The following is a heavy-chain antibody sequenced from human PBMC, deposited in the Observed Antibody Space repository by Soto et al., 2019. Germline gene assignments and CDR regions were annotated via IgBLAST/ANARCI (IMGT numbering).Heavy chain of an antibody. Sequence: SETLSLTCTVSGGSISSGGYYWSWIRQHPGKGLEWIGYIYYSGSTYYNPSLKSRVTITVDTSKNQFSLKLSSVTAADTAVYYCAREVVAEFWSGDYYYYYYMDVWGKGTTVTVSS. CDR2: IYYSGST. J-gene: IGHJ6*03. V-gene: IGHV4-31*03. CDR1: GGSISSGGYY. D-gene: IGHD3-3*01. CDR3: AREVVAEFWSGDYYYYYYMDV.